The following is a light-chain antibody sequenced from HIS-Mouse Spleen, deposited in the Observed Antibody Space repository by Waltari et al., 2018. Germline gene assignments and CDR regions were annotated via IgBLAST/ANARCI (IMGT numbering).Light chain of an antibody. Sequence: DIQLTQSPSFLSASVGDRVTIPCRASQRISSYLAWYQQKPGKAPKLLIYAASTLQSGVPSRFSGSGSGTEFTLTISSLQPEDFATYYCQQLNSYPFGPGTKVDIK. CDR2: AAS. V-gene: IGKV1-9*01. CDR1: QRISSY. J-gene: IGKJ3*01. CDR3: QQLNSYP.